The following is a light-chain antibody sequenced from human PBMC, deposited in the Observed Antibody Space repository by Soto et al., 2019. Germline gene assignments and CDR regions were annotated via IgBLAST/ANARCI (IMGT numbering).Light chain of an antibody. J-gene: IGKJ3*01. CDR2: DAS. CDR3: QKRATWPPFT. Sequence: EIVLTQSPATLSLSPGDRATLSCRASQNVRTYFCWYQQKPGQAPRLLIYDASNMATGIPARFSGSGSGTDFTLTISSLEPEDFAVYYCQKRATWPPFTFGPGTKVDLK. V-gene: IGKV3-11*01. CDR1: QNVRTY.